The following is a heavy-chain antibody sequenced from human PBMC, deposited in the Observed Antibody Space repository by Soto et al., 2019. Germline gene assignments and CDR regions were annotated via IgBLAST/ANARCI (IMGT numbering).Heavy chain of an antibody. CDR2: IYTSGST. CDR1: GGSISSYY. CDR3: AREIQQQRVLNWFAP. D-gene: IGHD6-13*01. J-gene: IGHJ5*02. V-gene: IGHV4-4*07. Sequence: QVQLQESGPGLVKPSETLSLTCTVSGGSISSYYWSWIRQPAGKGLEWIGRIYTSGSTNYNPSLKSRVTMSVNTTMNQFSLKLSAVTAADRAVYYCAREIQQQRVLNWFAPWGQGTLVTVSS.